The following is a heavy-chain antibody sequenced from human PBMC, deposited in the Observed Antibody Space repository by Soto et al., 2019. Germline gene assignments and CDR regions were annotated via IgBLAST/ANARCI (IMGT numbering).Heavy chain of an antibody. J-gene: IGHJ4*02. Sequence: EVQLLESGGGFVQPGESLRLSCAASGFTFSLSAMSWVRQAPGRGLDWVSSLSGGGSTTDYADSVKGRFTISRDNSKNTVLLQMNSLRAEDTAVYYCAKGPEYDILTGCDYWGQGALVTVSS. CDR1: GFTFSLSA. D-gene: IGHD3-9*01. CDR2: LSGGGSTT. CDR3: AKGPEYDILTGCDY. V-gene: IGHV3-23*01.